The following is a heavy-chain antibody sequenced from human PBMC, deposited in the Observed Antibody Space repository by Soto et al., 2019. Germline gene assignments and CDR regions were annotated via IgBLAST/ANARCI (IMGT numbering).Heavy chain of an antibody. J-gene: IGHJ5*02. D-gene: IGHD2-2*02. CDR2: IIPIFGTA. V-gene: IGHV1-69*01. CDR1: GGTFSSYA. Sequence: QVQLVQSGAEVKKPGSSVEVSCKASGGTFSSYAISWVRQAPGQGLEWMGGIIPIFGTANYAQKFQGRVTITADESTSTAYMELSSLRSEDTAVYYCARAGCSGTSCYTGMFDPWGQGTLVTVSS. CDR3: ARAGCSGTSCYTGMFDP.